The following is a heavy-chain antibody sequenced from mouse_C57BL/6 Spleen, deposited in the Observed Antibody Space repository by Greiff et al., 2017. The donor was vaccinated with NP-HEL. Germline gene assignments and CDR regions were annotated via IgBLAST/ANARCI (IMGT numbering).Heavy chain of an antibody. Sequence: QVQLQQPGAELVKPGASVKLSCKASGYTFTSYWMQWVKQRPGQGLEWVGEIDPSDSYTNYNQKFKGKATLTVDTSSGTAYMQLSSLTSEDSAVYYCARRWLLRAMDYWGQGTSVTVSS. D-gene: IGHD2-3*01. CDR3: ARRWLLRAMDY. CDR2: IDPSDSYT. CDR1: GYTFTSYW. J-gene: IGHJ4*01. V-gene: IGHV1-50*01.